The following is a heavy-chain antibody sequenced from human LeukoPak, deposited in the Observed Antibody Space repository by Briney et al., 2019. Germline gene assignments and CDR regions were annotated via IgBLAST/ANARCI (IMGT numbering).Heavy chain of an antibody. CDR2: INPNSGGT. J-gene: IGHJ4*02. D-gene: IGHD3-22*01. Sequence: ASVKVSCKASGYTFTGYYMHWVRQAPGQGLEWMGWINPNSGGTNYAQKFQGRVTMTRDTSISTAYMELSRLRSDDTAVHYCARGDYYDSSGYYLYYFDYWGQGTLVTVSS. CDR3: ARGDYYDSSGYYLYYFDY. CDR1: GYTFTGYY. V-gene: IGHV1-2*02.